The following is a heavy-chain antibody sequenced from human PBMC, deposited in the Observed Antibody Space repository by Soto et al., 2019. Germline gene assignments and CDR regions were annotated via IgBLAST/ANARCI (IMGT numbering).Heavy chain of an antibody. V-gene: IGHV4-31*03. D-gene: IGHD3-10*01. CDR1: GGSISIGGYF. CDR2: IYYNGST. J-gene: IGHJ6*02. Sequence: QVQLQESGPGLVKPSQTLSLTCTVSGGSISIGGYFWSWIRQYPGKGLEWIGHIYYNGSTYYIPSLKSRVTISIDTSKNQFSLRLTSVTAADTAVYYCATDEYFGSEIYFYYYGMDVWGQGTTVTVSS. CDR3: ATDEYFGSEIYFYYYGMDV.